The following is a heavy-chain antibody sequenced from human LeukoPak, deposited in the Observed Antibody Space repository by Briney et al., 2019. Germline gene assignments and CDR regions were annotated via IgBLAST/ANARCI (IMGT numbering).Heavy chain of an antibody. CDR3: ARGQPSITIFGVVIIESDFDY. Sequence: GASVKVSCKASGYTSTSYYMHWVRQAPGQGLEWMGIINPSGGSTSYAQKFQGRVTMTRDTSTSTVYMELSSLRSEDTAVYYCARGQPSITIFGVVIIESDFDYWGQGTLVTVSS. J-gene: IGHJ4*02. CDR1: GYTSTSYY. CDR2: INPSGGST. V-gene: IGHV1-46*01. D-gene: IGHD3-3*01.